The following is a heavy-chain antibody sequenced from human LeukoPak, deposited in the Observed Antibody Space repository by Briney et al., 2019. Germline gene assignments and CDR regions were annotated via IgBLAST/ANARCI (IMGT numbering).Heavy chain of an antibody. Sequence: GASVKVSCKASGGTFSSYAISWVRHAPGQGLEWMGGIIPIFGTANYAQKFQGRVTITADESTSTAYMELSSLRSEDTAVYYCARDETAPGYYYGMDVWGQGTTVTVSS. J-gene: IGHJ6*02. CDR2: IIPIFGTA. V-gene: IGHV1-69*13. CDR1: GGTFSSYA. CDR3: ARDETAPGYYYGMDV. D-gene: IGHD3-10*01.